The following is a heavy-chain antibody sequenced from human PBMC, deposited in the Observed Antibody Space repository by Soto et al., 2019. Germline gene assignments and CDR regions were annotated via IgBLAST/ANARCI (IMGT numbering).Heavy chain of an antibody. CDR1: GYTFTSYD. J-gene: IGHJ3*02. CDR3: ARGRTLLYYDSSGYYHPPDAFDI. V-gene: IGHV1-8*01. D-gene: IGHD3-22*01. CDR2: MNPNSGNT. Sequence: ASVKVSCKASGYTFTSYDINWGRQATGQGLEWMGWMNPNSGNTGYAQKFQGRATMTRNTSISTAYMELSSLRSEDTAVYYCARGRTLLYYDSSGYYHPPDAFDIWGQGTMVTVSS.